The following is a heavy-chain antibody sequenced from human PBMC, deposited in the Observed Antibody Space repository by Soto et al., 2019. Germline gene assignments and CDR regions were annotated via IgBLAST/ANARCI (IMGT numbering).Heavy chain of an antibody. J-gene: IGHJ6*02. CDR2: IWYDGSNK. CDR3: ARGYYYILTGRRWGLDV. V-gene: IGHV3-33*01. CDR1: GFTFSSYG. Sequence: GGSLRLSCAASGFTFSSYGMHWVRQAPGKGLEWVAVIWYDGSNKYYADSVKGRFTISSDNSKNTLYLQMNSLRAEDTAVYYCARGYYYILTGRRWGLDVWGQGTTVTVSS. D-gene: IGHD3-9*01.